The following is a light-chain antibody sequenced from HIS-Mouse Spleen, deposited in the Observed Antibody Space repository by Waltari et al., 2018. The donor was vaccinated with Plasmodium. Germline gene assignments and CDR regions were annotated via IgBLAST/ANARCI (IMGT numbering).Light chain of an antibody. CDR3: YSTDSSGNHRV. J-gene: IGLJ3*02. CDR2: EDS. CDR1: ELPTKT. Sequence: SYELTQPPSVSVSPGQTARITCSGDELPTKTAYWYQQKTGQAPVPVIYEDSKRPSGIPERFSGSSSGTMATLTISGAQVEDEADYYCYSTDSSGNHRVFGGGTKLTVL. V-gene: IGLV3-10*01.